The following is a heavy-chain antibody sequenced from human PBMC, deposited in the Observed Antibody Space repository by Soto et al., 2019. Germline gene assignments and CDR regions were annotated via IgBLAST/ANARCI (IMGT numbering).Heavy chain of an antibody. CDR1: GYSLTSYW. CDR2: IYPGDSDT. J-gene: IGHJ6*02. D-gene: IGHD6-13*01. CDR3: ARHSPTLAAAGLSSLYYGMHV. V-gene: IGHV5-51*01. Sequence: GESLKISCKGSGYSLTSYWIGWVRQMPGKGLEWMGIIYPGDSDTRYSPSFQGQVTISADKSISTAYLQWSSLKASDTAMYYCARHSPTLAAAGLSSLYYGMHVWGQGTTVTVP.